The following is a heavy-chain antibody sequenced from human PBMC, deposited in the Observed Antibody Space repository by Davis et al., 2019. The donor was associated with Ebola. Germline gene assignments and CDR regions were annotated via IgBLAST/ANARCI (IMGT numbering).Heavy chain of an antibody. Sequence: GESLKISCATSGFTFNSYAMSWVRQAPGKGLEWVSGISSSGGSTYYADSVKGRFTISRDNSKNTLYLQMNSLRAEDTAVYYCARESGYSSRLDVWGKGTTVTVSS. D-gene: IGHD6-13*01. CDR1: GFTFNSYA. CDR3: ARESGYSSRLDV. J-gene: IGHJ6*04. V-gene: IGHV3-23*01. CDR2: ISSSGGST.